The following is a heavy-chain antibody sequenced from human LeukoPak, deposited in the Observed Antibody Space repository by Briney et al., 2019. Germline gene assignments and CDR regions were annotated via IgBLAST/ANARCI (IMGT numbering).Heavy chain of an antibody. J-gene: IGHJ4*02. CDR1: GYTFTGYY. Sequence: ASVKVSRKASGYTFTGYYVHWVRQAPGPGIEWMGQINPKSGGTNYAQKFHGRVTMTRDTSISTAYMELNSLRSDDTAVYYCAAEHYTSGWYHGGQGTLVAVSS. V-gene: IGHV1-2*06. D-gene: IGHD6-19*01. CDR3: AAEHYTSGWYH. CDR2: INPKSGGT.